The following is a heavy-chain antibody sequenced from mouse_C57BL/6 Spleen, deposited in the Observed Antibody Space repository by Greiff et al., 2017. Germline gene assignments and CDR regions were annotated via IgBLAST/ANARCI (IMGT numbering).Heavy chain of an antibody. V-gene: IGHV6-3*01. D-gene: IGHD1-1*01. CDR2: IRLKSDNYAT. CDR3: TGGSGYWYFDF. CDR1: GFTFSNYW. J-gene: IGHJ1*03. Sequence: EVQLVESGGGLVQPGGSMKLSCVASGFTFSNYWMNWVRQSPEKGLEWVAQIRLKSDNYATNYAESVKGRFTISRDDSKSSFYLQMNDLRAEDTGIYYCTGGSGYWYFDFWGKGTTVTVSS.